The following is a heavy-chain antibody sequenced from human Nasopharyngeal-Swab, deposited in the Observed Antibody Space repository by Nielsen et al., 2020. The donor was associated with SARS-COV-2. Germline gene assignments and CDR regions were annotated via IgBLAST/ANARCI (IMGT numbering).Heavy chain of an antibody. CDR3: AREPAYGDYFDY. D-gene: IGHD4-17*01. Sequence: SETLSLTCTVSGGSISSYYWSWIRQPTGKGLEWIGYIYYSGSTNYNPSLKSRVTISVDTSKNQLSLKLSSVTAADTAVYYCAREPAYGDYFDYWGQGTLVTVSS. CDR2: IYYSGST. J-gene: IGHJ4*02. V-gene: IGHV4-59*01. CDR1: GGSISSYY.